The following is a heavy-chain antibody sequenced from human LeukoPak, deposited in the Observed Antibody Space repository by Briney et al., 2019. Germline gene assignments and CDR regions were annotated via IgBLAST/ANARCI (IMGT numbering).Heavy chain of an antibody. J-gene: IGHJ4*02. Sequence: ASVKVSCKASGYTFTGYYMHWVRQAPGQGLEWMGWVNPNSGGTNYAQKFQGWVTMTRDTSISTAYMELSRLRSDDTAVYYCARAQEKGYCSGGSCYDYRGQGTLVTVSS. CDR3: ARAQEKGYCSGGSCYDY. D-gene: IGHD2-15*01. CDR1: GYTFTGYY. CDR2: VNPNSGGT. V-gene: IGHV1-2*04.